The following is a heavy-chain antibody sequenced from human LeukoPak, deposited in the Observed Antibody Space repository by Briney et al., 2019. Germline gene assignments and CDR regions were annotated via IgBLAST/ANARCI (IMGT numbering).Heavy chain of an antibody. Sequence: SVKVSCKASGGTFSSYAISWVRQAPGQGLEWMGGIIPIFGTANYAQKFQGRVTITADKSTSTAYMELSSLRSEDTAVYYCASVRLPYYFDYWGQGTLVTVSS. CDR1: GGTFSSYA. J-gene: IGHJ4*02. V-gene: IGHV1-69*06. CDR3: ASVRLPYYFDY. D-gene: IGHD4-11*01. CDR2: IIPIFGTA.